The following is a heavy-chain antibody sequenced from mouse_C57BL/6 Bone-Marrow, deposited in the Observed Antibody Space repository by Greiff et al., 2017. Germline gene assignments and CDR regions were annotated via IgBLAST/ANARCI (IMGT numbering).Heavy chain of an antibody. D-gene: IGHD3-3*01. Sequence: EVKVVESEGGLVQPGSSMKLSCTASGFTFSDYYMAWVRQVPEKGLEWVANINYDGSSTYYLDSLKSRFIISRDNAKNILYLQMRSLKSEDTATYYCARDRASKGGAMDYWGQGTSVTVSS. CDR2: INYDGSST. CDR1: GFTFSDYY. J-gene: IGHJ4*01. V-gene: IGHV5-16*01. CDR3: ARDRASKGGAMDY.